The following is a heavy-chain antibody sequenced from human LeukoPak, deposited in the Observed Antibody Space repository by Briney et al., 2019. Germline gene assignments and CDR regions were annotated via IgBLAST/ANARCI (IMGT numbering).Heavy chain of an antibody. CDR2: IYSGGST. CDR3: ASGDILTVPGYGMDV. V-gene: IGHV3-53*04. D-gene: IGHD3-9*01. CDR1: GFTASSNY. Sequence: GGSLRLSCAASGFTASSNYMSWVRQAPGKGLEWVSVIYSGGSTYYADSVKGRFTISRHNSKNTLYLQMNSLRAEDTAVYYCASGDILTVPGYGMDVWGQGTTVTVSS. J-gene: IGHJ6*02.